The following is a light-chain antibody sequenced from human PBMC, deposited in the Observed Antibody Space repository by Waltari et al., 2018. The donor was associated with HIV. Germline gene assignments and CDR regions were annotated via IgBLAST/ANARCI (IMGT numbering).Light chain of an antibody. CDR3: ASYTRTSTVV. V-gene: IGLV2-14*01. J-gene: IGLJ3*02. CDR1: SRDLATY. Sequence: QSALTQPASVSGSLGQSLTISCLGTSRDLATYVPWYHHHPDNPPRLVIYDANTRPSEIPLRFSGSKSGNTASLTISGLQAEDEADYYCASYTRTSTVVFGGGTKVTVL. CDR2: DAN.